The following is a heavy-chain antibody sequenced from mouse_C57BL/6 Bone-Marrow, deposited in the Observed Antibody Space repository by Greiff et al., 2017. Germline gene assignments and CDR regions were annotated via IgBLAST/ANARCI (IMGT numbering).Heavy chain of an antibody. CDR3: ARWIYYDYDGAWFAY. CDR1: GYTFTSYW. V-gene: IGHV1-55*01. J-gene: IGHJ3*01. CDR2: IYPGSGST. Sequence: VQLQQPGAELVKPGASVKMSCKASGYTFTSYWITWVKQRPGQGLEWLGDIYPGSGSTNYNEKFKSKATLTVDTSSSTAYMQLSSLTSEDSAVYYCARWIYYDYDGAWFAYWGQGTLVTVSA. D-gene: IGHD2-4*01.